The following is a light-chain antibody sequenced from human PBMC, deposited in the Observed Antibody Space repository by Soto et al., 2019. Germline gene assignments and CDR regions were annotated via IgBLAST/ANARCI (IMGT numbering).Light chain of an antibody. CDR3: QQYSNSPQT. CDR1: RGVSSN. V-gene: IGKV3-15*01. CDR2: GAS. J-gene: IGKJ1*01. Sequence: IVMTPSPATLSVTQGERATLSCIARRGVSSNLAWYQQKPGQAPRLLIYGASTRATGIPDRFSGSGSGTEFTLTISSLQSEDFAVYYCQQYSNSPQTFGQGTKVDIK.